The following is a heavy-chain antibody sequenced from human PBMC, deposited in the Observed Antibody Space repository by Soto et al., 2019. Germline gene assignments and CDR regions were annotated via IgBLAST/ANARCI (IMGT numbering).Heavy chain of an antibody. CDR2: IYYSGST. CDR3: ARATYYYDSSGYYGYYFDY. J-gene: IGHJ4*02. V-gene: IGHV4-59*01. Sequence: TSETLSLTCTASGGSISSYYWSWIRQPPGKGLEWIGYIYYSGSTNYNSSPKSRVTISVDTSKNQLSLKLSSVTAADTAVYYCARATYYYDSSGYYGYYFDYWRQGTLVTVSS. D-gene: IGHD3-22*01. CDR1: GGSISSYY.